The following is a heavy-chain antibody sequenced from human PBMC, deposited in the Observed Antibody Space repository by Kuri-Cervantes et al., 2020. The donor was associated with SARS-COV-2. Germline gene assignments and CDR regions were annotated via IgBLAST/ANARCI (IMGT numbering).Heavy chain of an antibody. V-gene: IGHV3-49*04. CDR3: ARAPAAIIDGLTADAFDI. Sequence: GGSLRLSCTASGFTFGDYAMSWVRQAPGKGLEWVGFIRSKAYGGTTEYAASVKGRFTISRDDSKSIAYLQMNSLRAEDTAVYYCARAPAAIIDGLTADAFDIWGQGTMVTVSS. D-gene: IGHD2-2*02. J-gene: IGHJ3*02. CDR2: IRSKAYGGTT. CDR1: GFTFGDYA.